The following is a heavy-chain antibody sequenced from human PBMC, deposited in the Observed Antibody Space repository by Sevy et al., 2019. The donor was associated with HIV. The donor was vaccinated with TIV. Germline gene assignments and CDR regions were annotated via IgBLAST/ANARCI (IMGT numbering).Heavy chain of an antibody. CDR1: GFTFSSYS. Sequence: GGSLRLSCEASGFTFSSYSMNWVRQAPGKGLEWVSCISSSGSYIYYADSVEGRFTISRDNAKNSLYLQMNSLRAEDTAVYYCARGTGFDYGDYGGAFDIWGQGTMVTVSS. CDR2: ISSSGSYI. CDR3: ARGTGFDYGDYGGAFDI. V-gene: IGHV3-21*01. D-gene: IGHD4-17*01. J-gene: IGHJ3*02.